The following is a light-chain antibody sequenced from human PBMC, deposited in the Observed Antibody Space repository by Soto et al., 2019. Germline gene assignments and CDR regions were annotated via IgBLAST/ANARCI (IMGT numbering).Light chain of an antibody. CDR2: QDT. CDR1: KLGDKY. V-gene: IGLV3-1*01. J-gene: IGLJ2*01. CDR3: QTWDTSTAI. Sequence: SYELTQSPSVSVSPGQTASITCSGDKLGDKYAYWYQQKPGQSPVLVIYQDTKRPSGIPERFSGSNSGNTATLTISGTQTMDEAYYYCQTWDTSTAIFGGGTKVTVL.